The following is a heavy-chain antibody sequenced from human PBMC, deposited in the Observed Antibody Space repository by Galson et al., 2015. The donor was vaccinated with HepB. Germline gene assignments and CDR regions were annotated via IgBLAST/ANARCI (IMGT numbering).Heavy chain of an antibody. Sequence: SVKVSCKASGYTFINYFLHWVRLAPGQGPEWMGVVNPSGGSTTYAQEFEGRVTMTRDSSTNTVYMELSGLTSDDTAIYYCAREERGYTLYDHALDFWGQGTLVTVSS. J-gene: IGHJ4*02. CDR1: GYTFINYF. CDR3: AREERGYTLYDHALDF. D-gene: IGHD5/OR15-5a*01. V-gene: IGHV1-46*01. CDR2: VNPSGGST.